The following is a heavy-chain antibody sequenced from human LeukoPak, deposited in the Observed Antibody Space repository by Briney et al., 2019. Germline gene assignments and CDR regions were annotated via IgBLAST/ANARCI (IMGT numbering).Heavy chain of an antibody. CDR1: GFTFNTYN. Sequence: GGSLSLTCAASGFTFNTYNMNWDRQTPSKGLEWISYISSSSGAIYYADSVKGRFTISRDNAKNSLYLQMNSLRDEDTAAYYCARDSGTTFNYYYAMDVWGQGTTVTVSS. D-gene: IGHD1-1*01. CDR2: ISSSSGAI. CDR3: ARDSGTTFNYYYAMDV. V-gene: IGHV3-48*02. J-gene: IGHJ6*02.